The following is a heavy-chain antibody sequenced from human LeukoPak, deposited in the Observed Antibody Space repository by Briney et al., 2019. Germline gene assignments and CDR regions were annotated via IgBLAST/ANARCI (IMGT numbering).Heavy chain of an antibody. CDR2: IYYSGST. CDR3: ASTASVYCSGGSCYSGGRDYYYGMDV. J-gene: IGHJ6*02. V-gene: IGHV4-59*11. D-gene: IGHD2-15*01. Sequence: SETLSLTCTVSGGSISSHYWSWIRQPPGKGLEWIGYIYYSGSTNYNPSLKSRVTISVDTSKNQFSLKLSSVTAADTAVYYCASTASVYCSGGSCYSGGRDYYYGMDVWGQGTTVTVSS. CDR1: GGSISSHY.